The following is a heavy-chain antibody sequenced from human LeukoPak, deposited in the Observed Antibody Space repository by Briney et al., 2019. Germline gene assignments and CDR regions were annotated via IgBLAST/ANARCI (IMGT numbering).Heavy chain of an antibody. Sequence: GGSLRLSCAAAGLTFDSYDMNWVRQAPGKGPEWVSYISASAISIKYDYSVKGRFIISRDNAKNLVYLQMDSLRAEDTAVYYCVPPAAGLHRTISTEYFQHWGQGTTVIGSS. CDR2: ISASAISI. J-gene: IGHJ1*01. CDR3: VPPAAGLHRTISTEYFQH. V-gene: IGHV3-48*03. CDR1: GLTFDSYD. D-gene: IGHD6-13*01.